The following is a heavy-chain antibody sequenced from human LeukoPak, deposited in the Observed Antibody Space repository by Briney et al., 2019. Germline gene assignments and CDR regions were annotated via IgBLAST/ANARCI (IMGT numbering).Heavy chain of an antibody. CDR3: ARDYDFWSGYRGPYYYYGMDV. Sequence: ASVKVSCKASGYTFTSYGISWVRQAPGQGLEWMGWISAYNGNTNYAQKLQGRVTMTTDTSTGTAYMELRSLRSDDTAVYYCARDYDFWSGYRGPYYYYGMDVWGQGTTVTVSS. D-gene: IGHD3-3*01. J-gene: IGHJ6*02. CDR2: ISAYNGNT. V-gene: IGHV1-18*01. CDR1: GYTFTSYG.